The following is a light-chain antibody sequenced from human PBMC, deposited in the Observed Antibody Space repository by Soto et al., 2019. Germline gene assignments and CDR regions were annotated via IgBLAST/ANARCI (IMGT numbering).Light chain of an antibody. CDR1: QSISSW. CDR3: QQYNSYPWT. CDR2: KAS. Sequence: DIQMTQSPSTLSASVGDRVTITCRASQSISSWLAWYQQKPGKAPKLLIYKASSLESGVPSRFSGSGSGTEFTLTISSLQPDDFATYDCQQYNSYPWTVGQGTKVEIK. J-gene: IGKJ1*01. V-gene: IGKV1-5*03.